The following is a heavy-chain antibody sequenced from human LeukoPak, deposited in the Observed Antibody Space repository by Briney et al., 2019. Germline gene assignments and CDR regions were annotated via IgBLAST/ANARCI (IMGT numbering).Heavy chain of an antibody. CDR2: ISAYNGNT. V-gene: IGHV1-18*01. Sequence: ASVKVSYKASGYTFTSYGISWVRQAPGQGLEWMGWISAYNGNTNYAQKLQGRVTMTTDTSTSTAYMELRSLRSDDTAVYYCARDHQPIYYDSSGYYPPFDYWGQGTLVTVSS. CDR3: ARDHQPIYYDSSGYYPPFDY. J-gene: IGHJ4*02. CDR1: GYTFTSYG. D-gene: IGHD3-22*01.